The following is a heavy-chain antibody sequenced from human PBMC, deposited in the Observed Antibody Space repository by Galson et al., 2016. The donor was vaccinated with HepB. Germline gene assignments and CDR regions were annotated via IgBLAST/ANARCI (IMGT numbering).Heavy chain of an antibody. D-gene: IGHD2-8*02. CDR3: ARRGLGGDCTGANCYTIYHFDY. CDR2: VFYSGST. J-gene: IGHJ4*02. CDR1: GDSITRNNYY. V-gene: IGHV4-39*01. Sequence: SETLSLTCNVSGDSITRNNYYWGWIRQPPGKGLEWIGSVFYSGSTYYNPSLKSRVTISVDTSKNQFSLKLSSVAAADTAIYYCARRGLGGDCTGANCYTIYHFDYWGQGTLVTVSS.